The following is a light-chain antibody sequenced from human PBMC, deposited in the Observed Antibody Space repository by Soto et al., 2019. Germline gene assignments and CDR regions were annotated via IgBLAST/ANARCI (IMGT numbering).Light chain of an antibody. CDR1: QSVLYSSNNKNY. CDR3: QQYYSIPWT. V-gene: IGKV4-1*01. J-gene: IGKJ1*01. Sequence: DIVMTQSPDSLAVSLGERATINCKSSQSVLYSSNNKNYLAWYQQKPGQPPKLLIYWASTRESGVLDRFSGSGSGSEFTLTISSLKAADVAVYYCQQYYSIPWTFSQGTKVEIK. CDR2: WAS.